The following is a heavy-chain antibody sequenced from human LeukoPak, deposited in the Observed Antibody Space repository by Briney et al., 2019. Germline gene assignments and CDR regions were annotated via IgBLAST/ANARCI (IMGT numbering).Heavy chain of an antibody. CDR2: TYYRSKWYN. Sequence: SQTPSLTCAISGDSVSSNSATWNWIRQSPLRGLEWLGRTYYRSKWYNDYAVSVKSRITINPDTSKNQFSLQLNSVTPEDTAVYYCARVGHPWGIEDAFDIWGQGTMVTVSS. CDR3: ARVGHPWGIEDAFDI. D-gene: IGHD3-16*01. V-gene: IGHV6-1*01. J-gene: IGHJ3*02. CDR1: GDSVSSNSAT.